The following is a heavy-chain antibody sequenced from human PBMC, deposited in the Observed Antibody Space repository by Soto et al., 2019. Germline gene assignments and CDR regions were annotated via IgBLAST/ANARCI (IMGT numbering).Heavy chain of an antibody. CDR1: GYTFTSYD. CDR2: MNPNSGNT. J-gene: IGHJ6*02. Sequence: QVQLVQSGAEVKKPGASVKVSCKASGYTFTSYDINWVRQATGQGLEWMGWMNPNSGNTGYAQKFQGRVTMTRNTSISTAYMELSSLRSEDTAVHYCASRSTSREYYYYYGMDVWGQGTTVTVSS. D-gene: IGHD2-2*01. CDR3: ASRSTSREYYYYYGMDV. V-gene: IGHV1-8*01.